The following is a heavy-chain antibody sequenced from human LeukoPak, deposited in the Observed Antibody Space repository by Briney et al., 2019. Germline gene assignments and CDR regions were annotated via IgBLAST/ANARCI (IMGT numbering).Heavy chain of an antibody. CDR3: AKAYCTNGVCYTPYYYYYGMDV. D-gene: IGHD2-8*01. Sequence: GGSLRLSCAASGFTFSSYAMSWVRQAPGKGLEWVSTISGSGGSTYYAGSVKGRFTISRDNSKNTLYLQMNSLRAEDTAVYYCAKAYCTNGVCYTPYYYYYGMDVWGQGTTVTVSS. CDR2: ISGSGGST. J-gene: IGHJ6*02. CDR1: GFTFSSYA. V-gene: IGHV3-23*01.